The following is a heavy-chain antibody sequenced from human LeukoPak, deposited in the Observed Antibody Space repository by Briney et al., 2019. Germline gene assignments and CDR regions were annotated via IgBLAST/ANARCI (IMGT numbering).Heavy chain of an antibody. CDR2: IYTSGST. CDR3: ARLSLKWELLGNWFDP. CDR1: GGSISSYY. Sequence: SETLSLTXTVSGGSISSYYWSWIRQPAGKGLEWIGRIYTSGSTNYNPSLKSRVTMSVDTSKNQFSLKLSSVTAADTAVYYCARLSLKWELLGNWFDPWGQGTLVTVSS. V-gene: IGHV4-4*07. D-gene: IGHD1-26*01. J-gene: IGHJ5*02.